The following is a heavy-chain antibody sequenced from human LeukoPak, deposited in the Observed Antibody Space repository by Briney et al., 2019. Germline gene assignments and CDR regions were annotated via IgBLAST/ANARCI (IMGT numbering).Heavy chain of an antibody. CDR1: GFTFSSYW. J-gene: IGHJ4*02. CDR3: ARDFDYYDSSGYYDY. CDR2: IKQDGSEK. Sequence: PGGSLRLSCAASGFTFSSYWMSWVRQAPGKRLEWVANIKQDGSEKYYVDSVKGRFTISRDNAKKSLYLQMNSLRAEATAVYYCARDFDYYDSSGYYDYWGQGTLVTVSS. V-gene: IGHV3-7*01. D-gene: IGHD3-22*01.